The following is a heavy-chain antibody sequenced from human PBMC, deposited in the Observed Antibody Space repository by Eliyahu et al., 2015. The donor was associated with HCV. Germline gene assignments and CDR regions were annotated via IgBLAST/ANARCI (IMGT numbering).Heavy chain of an antibody. CDR2: THYSGST. Sequence: QVQLQESGPGLVKPSETLSLTCXVXGGSXXXXXWSWIRXTPGXGLEWIGYTHYSGSTNYNPSLKSRVTISVDTSKNQFSLKLSSVTAADTAMYYCASGGGGIAVTGTGGWFDPWGQGTLVTVSS. CDR3: ASGGGGIAVTGTGGWFDP. V-gene: IGHV4-59*01. J-gene: IGHJ5*02. CDR1: GGSXXXXX. D-gene: IGHD6-19*01.